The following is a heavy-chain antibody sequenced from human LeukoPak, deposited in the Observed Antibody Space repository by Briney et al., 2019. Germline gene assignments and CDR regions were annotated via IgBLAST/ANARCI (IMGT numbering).Heavy chain of an antibody. D-gene: IGHD6-25*01. J-gene: IGHJ4*02. CDR3: ARGVTAAAEIWYFDY. V-gene: IGHV4-34*01. CDR1: GGSFSGYY. CDR2: INHSGST. Sequence: SETLSLTCAVYGGSFSGYYWGWIRQPPGKGLEGIGEINHSGSTNYNPSLKSRVTISVDTSKNQFSLKLSSVTAADTAVYYCARGVTAAAEIWYFDYWGQGSLVTVSS.